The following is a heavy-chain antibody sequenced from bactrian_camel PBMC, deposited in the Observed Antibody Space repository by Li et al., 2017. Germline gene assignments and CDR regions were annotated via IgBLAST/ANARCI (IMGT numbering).Heavy chain of an antibody. CDR1: KYPYKANC. J-gene: IGHJ4*01. CDR2: MHSGFGA. CDR3: AAGPTQHCLANWLVIAGVVQVNR. Sequence: VQLVESGGGSVEAGGSLRLSCTASKYPYKANCMAWFRQAPGKEREGVASMHSGFGAIYADAVKGRFTISRDNTKNTLSLQMNNLEPEDTAMYYCAAGPTQHCLANWLVIAGVVQVNRWGQGTQVTVS. D-gene: IGHD1*01. V-gene: IGHV3S53*01.